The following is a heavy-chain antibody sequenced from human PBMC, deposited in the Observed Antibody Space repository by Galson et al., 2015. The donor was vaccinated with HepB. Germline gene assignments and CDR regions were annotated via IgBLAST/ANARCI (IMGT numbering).Heavy chain of an antibody. V-gene: IGHV1-18*01. CDR2: ISTYNGNT. D-gene: IGHD5-12*01. J-gene: IGHJ3*02. CDR1: GYTFSNHG. Sequence: SVKVSCKASGYTFSNHGINWVRQAPGQGLEWMGWISTYNGNTDYARKLQGRVTMTTDTSTSTAYMELWGLRSDDTAVYYCAREGYGNSGSPVGDAFDIWGQGTMVTVSS. CDR3: AREGYGNSGSPVGDAFDI.